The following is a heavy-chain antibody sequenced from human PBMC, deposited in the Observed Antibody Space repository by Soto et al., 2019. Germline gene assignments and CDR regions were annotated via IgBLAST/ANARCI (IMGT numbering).Heavy chain of an antibody. D-gene: IGHD6-13*01. V-gene: IGHV5-10-1*01. CDR2: IDPSDSYT. Sequence: PGESLKISCKGSGYSFTSYWISWVRQMPGKGLEWMGRIDPSDSYTNYSPSFQGHVTISADKSISTAYLQWSSLKASDTAMYYCARHGGYSSSWYASHSPGGPSYGMDVWGQANTVTVSS. CDR1: GYSFTSYW. CDR3: ARHGGYSSSWYASHSPGGPSYGMDV. J-gene: IGHJ6*02.